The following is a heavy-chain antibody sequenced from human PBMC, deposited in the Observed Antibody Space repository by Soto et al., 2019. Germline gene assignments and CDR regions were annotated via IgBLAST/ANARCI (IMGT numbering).Heavy chain of an antibody. Sequence: PGEALKISCKGSGYSFSRYWIGWVRQMPGKGLEWMGIIYPGDSDTRYSPSFQGQVTISADKSISTAYLQWSSLKASDTAMYYCASRPRIHTEFDYWGQGTLVTVSS. CDR1: GYSFSRYW. V-gene: IGHV5-51*01. J-gene: IGHJ4*02. CDR2: IYPGDSDT. CDR3: ASRPRIHTEFDY. D-gene: IGHD5-18*01.